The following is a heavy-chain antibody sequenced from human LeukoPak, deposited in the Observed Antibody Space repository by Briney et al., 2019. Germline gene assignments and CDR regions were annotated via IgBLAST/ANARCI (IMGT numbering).Heavy chain of an antibody. Sequence: ASVKVSCKASGYTFTGYYMHWVRQAPGQGLEWMGWINPNSGGTNYAQKFQGRVTLTRDTSISTAYMELSRLRSDDTAVYYCARGLVRGVNVGDYWGQGTLVTVSS. V-gene: IGHV1-2*02. D-gene: IGHD3-10*01. CDR1: GYTFTGYY. CDR3: ARGLVRGVNVGDY. CDR2: INPNSGGT. J-gene: IGHJ4*02.